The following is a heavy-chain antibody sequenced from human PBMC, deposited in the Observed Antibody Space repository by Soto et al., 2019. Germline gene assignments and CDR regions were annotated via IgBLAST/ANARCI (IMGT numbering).Heavy chain of an antibody. J-gene: IGHJ4*02. CDR3: ARVLFGGRKEVRHYFDY. CDR2: IYHSGTT. D-gene: IGHD3-10*01. V-gene: IGHV4-38-2*01. Sequence: KTSETLSLTCAVSGYSISSAYYWGWIRQPPGKGLEWIGSIYHSGTTYYNPSLKSRVTISIDTSKNQFSLKLSSVTAADTAVYYCARVLFGGRKEVRHYFDYWGQGTLVTVSS. CDR1: GYSISSAYY.